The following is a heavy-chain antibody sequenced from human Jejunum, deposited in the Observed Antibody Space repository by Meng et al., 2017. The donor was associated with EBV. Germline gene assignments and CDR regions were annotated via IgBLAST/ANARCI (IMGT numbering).Heavy chain of an antibody. CDR1: ERTFSYYA. D-gene: IGHD3-16*02. CDR2: VIPIFATT. J-gene: IGHJ4*02. V-gene: IGHV1-69*06. CDR3: ARSFGGVVADYFDY. Sequence: QLRRVQSGTTVNKPESSVKASCQASERTFSYYASRWVRQAPGQGLEGMGGVIPIFATTNYAQKFQGRVTITADKSTSTAYMELRSLRSEDTAVYYCARSFGGVVADYFDYWGQGTLVTVSS.